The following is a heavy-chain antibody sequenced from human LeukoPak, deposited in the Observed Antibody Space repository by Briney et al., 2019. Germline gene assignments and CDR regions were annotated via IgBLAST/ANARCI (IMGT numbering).Heavy chain of an antibody. CDR3: ARGQILWWANDAFDI. Sequence: PSETLSLTCAVYGGSFSGYYWSWIRQPPGKGLEWIGEINHSGSTNYNPSPKSRVTISVDTSKNQFSLKLSSVTAADTAVYYCARGQILWWANDAFDIWGQGTMVTVSS. D-gene: IGHD2-21*01. V-gene: IGHV4-34*01. CDR2: INHSGST. CDR1: GGSFSGYY. J-gene: IGHJ3*02.